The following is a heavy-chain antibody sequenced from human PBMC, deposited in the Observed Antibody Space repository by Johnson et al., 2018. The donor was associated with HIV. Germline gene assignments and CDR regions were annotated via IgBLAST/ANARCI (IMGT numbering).Heavy chain of an antibody. D-gene: IGHD2-21*01. Sequence: VQLVESGGGLVKPGGSLRLSCAASGFTFSNAWMNWVRQAPGKGLEWVGRIKSKTDGGTTDYAAPVKGRFSISKDDSKNTLYLQMNSLKIEDTAVYYCSTVVVVIATRDAFDIWGQGTMVTVSS. CDR2: IKSKTDGGTT. CDR3: STVVVVIATRDAFDI. J-gene: IGHJ3*02. V-gene: IGHV3-15*01. CDR1: GFTFSNAW.